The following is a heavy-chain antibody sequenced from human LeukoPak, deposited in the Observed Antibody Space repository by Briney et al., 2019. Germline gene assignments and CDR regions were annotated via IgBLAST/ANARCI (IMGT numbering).Heavy chain of an antibody. CDR1: GFTFENYA. CDR3: AKDLSGSYSVDY. J-gene: IGHJ4*02. D-gene: IGHD1-26*01. Sequence: GGSLRLSCAAYGFTFENYAMHLGRQAPGKGLEWVAVIQYDGSTTYYGDSVKGRFTISRDNSKNTLFLQMNSLRIEDTAVYYCAKDLSGSYSVDYWGQGTLVTVSS. CDR2: IQYDGSTT. V-gene: IGHV3-30-3*01.